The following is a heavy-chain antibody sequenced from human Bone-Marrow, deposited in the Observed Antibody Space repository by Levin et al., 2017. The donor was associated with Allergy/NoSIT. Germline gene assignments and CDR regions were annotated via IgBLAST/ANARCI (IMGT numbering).Heavy chain of an antibody. Sequence: LSLTCAASGFTPNYMTWVRQAPGKGLACVSIFYRGGSIYYADSVKGRFSIFTDESKNTLFLQMSSLRTEDTAVYFCASHRFGGSYFWGQGTLVTVSS. V-gene: IGHV3-66*02. J-gene: IGHJ4*02. D-gene: IGHD3-10*01. CDR2: FYRGGSI. CDR1: GFTPNY. CDR3: ASHRFGGSYF.